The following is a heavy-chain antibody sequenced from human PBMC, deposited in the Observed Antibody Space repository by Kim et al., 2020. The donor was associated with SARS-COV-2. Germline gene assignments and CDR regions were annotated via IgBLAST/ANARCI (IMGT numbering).Heavy chain of an antibody. CDR1: NGSISGHY. Sequence: SETLSLTCTVSNGSISGHYWSWIRQPPGKGLEWIGYIYYSYSETTNYNPSLKSRVTISIDTSKNQFSLKLSSVTAADTAVYYCAKGDASGYYVGYWGQGT. V-gene: IGHV4-59*11. CDR3: AKGDASGYYVGY. CDR2: IYYSYSETT. D-gene: IGHD3-22*01. J-gene: IGHJ4*02.